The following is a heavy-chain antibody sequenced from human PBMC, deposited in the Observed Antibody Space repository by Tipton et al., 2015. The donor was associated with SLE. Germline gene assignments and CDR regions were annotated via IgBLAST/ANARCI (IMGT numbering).Heavy chain of an antibody. V-gene: IGHV3-7*01. CDR2: IKQDGSEK. CDR1: GGSISSHY. J-gene: IGHJ4*02. Sequence: LSLTCTVSGGSISSHYWSWIRQPPGKGLEWVANIKQDGSEKYYVDSVKGRFTISRDNAKNSLYLQMNSLRAEDTAVYYCARVVVGAGAYFDYWGQGTLVTVSS. CDR3: ARVVVGAGAYFDY. D-gene: IGHD1-26*01.